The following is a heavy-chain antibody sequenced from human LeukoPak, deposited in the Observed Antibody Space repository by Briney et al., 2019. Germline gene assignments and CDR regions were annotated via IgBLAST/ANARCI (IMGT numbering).Heavy chain of an antibody. CDR1: GGSISSYY. V-gene: IGHV4-59*01. CDR2: IYYSGST. D-gene: IGHD3-10*01. J-gene: IGHJ2*01. Sequence: SETLSLTCTVSGGSISSYYWSWIRQPPGKGLEWIGYIYYSGSTNYNPSLKSRVTISVDTSKNQFSLKLSSVTAADTAVYYCARVYRYYGSGSPLEYFDLWGRGTLVTVSS. CDR3: ARVYRYYGSGSPLEYFDL.